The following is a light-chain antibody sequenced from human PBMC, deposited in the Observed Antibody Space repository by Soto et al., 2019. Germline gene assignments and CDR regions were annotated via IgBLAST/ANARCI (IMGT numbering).Light chain of an antibody. CDR1: QSVRSY. Sequence: EIVLTQSPATLSLSPGERATLSCRASQSVRSYLAWYQHKPGQAPRLLIYDASNRATGIPARFSGSGSGTDFPLTISSLEPEVFAVYYCQQRFNWLTFGGGTKVEIK. CDR2: DAS. CDR3: QQRFNWLT. J-gene: IGKJ4*01. V-gene: IGKV3-11*01.